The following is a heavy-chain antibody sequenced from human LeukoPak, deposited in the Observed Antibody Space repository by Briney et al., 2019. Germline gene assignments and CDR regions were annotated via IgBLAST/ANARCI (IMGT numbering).Heavy chain of an antibody. J-gene: IGHJ4*02. Sequence: GGSLRLSCAASGFTFSTYGMHWVRQGPGKGLEWVAIMSYDGSNKYYADSVKGRSTISRDNSKNTLYLQMNSLRAEDTAVYYCARGRYFDWLPPTYFDYWGQGTLVTVSS. D-gene: IGHD3-9*01. V-gene: IGHV3-30*12. CDR1: GFTFSTYG. CDR2: MSYDGSNK. CDR3: ARGRYFDWLPPTYFDY.